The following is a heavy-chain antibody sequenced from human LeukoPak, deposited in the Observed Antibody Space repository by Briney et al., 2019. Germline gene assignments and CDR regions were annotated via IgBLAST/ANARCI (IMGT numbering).Heavy chain of an antibody. J-gene: IGHJ4*02. V-gene: IGHV3-23*01. CDR3: ARGVQYSSSWEDY. CDR2: ISGSGGST. D-gene: IGHD6-13*01. Sequence: PGGSLRLSCAASGFTFSSYAMSWVRQAPGKGLEWVSAISGSGGSTYYADSVKGRFTISRDNSKNTLYLQMNSLRAEDTAVYYCARGVQYSSSWEDYWGQGTLVTVSS. CDR1: GFTFSSYA.